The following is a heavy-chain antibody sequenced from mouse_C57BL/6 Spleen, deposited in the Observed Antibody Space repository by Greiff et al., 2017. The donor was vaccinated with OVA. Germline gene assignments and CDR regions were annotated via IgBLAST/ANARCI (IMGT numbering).Heavy chain of an antibody. Sequence: EVQLQQSGGGLVQPKGSLKLSCAASGFSFNTYAMNWVRQAPGKGLEWVARIRSKSNNYATYYADSVKDRFTISRDDSESMLYLQMNNLKTEDTAMYYCVRQPVVGGYFDVWGTGTTVTVSS. J-gene: IGHJ1*03. CDR2: IRSKSNNYAT. V-gene: IGHV10-1*01. D-gene: IGHD1-1*01. CDR3: VRQPVVGGYFDV. CDR1: GFSFNTYA.